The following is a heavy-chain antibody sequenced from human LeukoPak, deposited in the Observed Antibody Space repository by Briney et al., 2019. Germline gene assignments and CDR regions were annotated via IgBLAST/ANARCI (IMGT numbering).Heavy chain of an antibody. J-gene: IGHJ6*03. D-gene: IGHD6-13*01. CDR3: ARDPGAAADYYYYYYMDV. CDR1: GGSISSGSYY. Sequence: SQTLSLTGTVSGGSISSGSYYWSWIRQPAGKVLEWIGRIYASGSTNYNPSLKSRVTISVDTSKNQFSLKLSSVTAADTAVYYCARDPGAAADYYYYYYMDVWGKGTTVTVSS. V-gene: IGHV4-61*02. CDR2: IYASGST.